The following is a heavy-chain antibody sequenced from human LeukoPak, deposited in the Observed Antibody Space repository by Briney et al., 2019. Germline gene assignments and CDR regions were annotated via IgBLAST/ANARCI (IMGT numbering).Heavy chain of an antibody. D-gene: IGHD1-26*01. CDR1: GFTFSSYA. V-gene: IGHV3-64*01. CDR2: ISSNGGST. J-gene: IGHJ4*02. CDR3: ARGDSGSYFPDY. Sequence: GGSLRLSCAASGFTFSSYAMHWVRQAPGKGLEYVSAISSNGGSTYYANSVKGRFTISRDNSKNTLYLQMGSLRAEDMTVYYCARGDSGSYFPDYWGQGTLVTVSS.